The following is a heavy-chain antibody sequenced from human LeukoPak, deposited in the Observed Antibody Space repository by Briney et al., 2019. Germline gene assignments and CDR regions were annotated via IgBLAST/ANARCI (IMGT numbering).Heavy chain of an antibody. CDR2: ISGSGGST. J-gene: IGHJ4*02. CDR3: AKDRHSYYYDSSGYPH. Sequence: PGASLRLSCAASGFTFSSYAMSWVRQAPGKGLEWVSAISGSGGSTYYADSVKGRFTISRDNSKNTLYLQMNSLRAEDTAVYYCAKDRHSYYYDSSGYPHWGQGTLVTVSS. V-gene: IGHV3-23*01. CDR1: GFTFSSYA. D-gene: IGHD3-22*01.